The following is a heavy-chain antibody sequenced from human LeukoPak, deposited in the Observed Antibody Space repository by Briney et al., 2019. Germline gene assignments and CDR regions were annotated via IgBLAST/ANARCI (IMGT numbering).Heavy chain of an antibody. D-gene: IGHD6-6*01. V-gene: IGHV3-30-3*02. CDR2: ISYDGSNK. CDR3: AKNGRGILKDSSSALDY. CDR1: GFTFSSYA. J-gene: IGHJ4*02. Sequence: PGGSLRLSCAASGFTFSSYAMHWVRQAPGKGLEWVAVISYDGSNKYYADSVKGRFTISRDNSKNTLYLQMNSLRAEDTAVYYCAKNGRGILKDSSSALDYWGQGTLVTVSS.